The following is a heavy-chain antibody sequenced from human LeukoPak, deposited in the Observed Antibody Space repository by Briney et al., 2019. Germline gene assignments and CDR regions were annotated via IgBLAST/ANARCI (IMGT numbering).Heavy chain of an antibody. D-gene: IGHD3-22*01. Sequence: SVKVSCKASGGTFSSYAISWVRQAPGQGLEWMGRIIPIFGTANYAQKFQGRVTITTDESTSTAYMELSSLRSEDTAVYYCARGYDYYDSSGPYGGHFDYWGQGTLVTVSS. J-gene: IGHJ4*02. CDR3: ARGYDYYDSSGPYGGHFDY. CDR2: IIPIFGTA. V-gene: IGHV1-69*05. CDR1: GGTFSSYA.